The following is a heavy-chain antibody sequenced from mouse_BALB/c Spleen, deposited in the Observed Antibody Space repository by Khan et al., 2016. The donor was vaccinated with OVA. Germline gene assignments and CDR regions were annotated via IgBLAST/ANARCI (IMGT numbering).Heavy chain of an antibody. Sequence: QVQLQQSGPELKKPGETVKISCKASGYTFTNYGMNWVQQAPGKGLEWMGWINTYTGAPTYADDFKGRFAFSLENPATTPYLQISNLKNEDTATYFCARPPYFSYVMAYWGQGTSVTVSS. V-gene: IGHV9-3-1*01. CDR1: GYTFTNYG. CDR3: ARPPYFSYVMAY. CDR2: INTYTGAP. J-gene: IGHJ4*01.